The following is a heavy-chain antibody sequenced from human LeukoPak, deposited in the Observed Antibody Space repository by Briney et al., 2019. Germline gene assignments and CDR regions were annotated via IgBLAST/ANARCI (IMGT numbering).Heavy chain of an antibody. J-gene: IGHJ4*02. V-gene: IGHV4-59*01. Sequence: SGPTLVKPSETLSLTCTVSGGSISGYYWSWIRQPPGKGLEWIGYIYYSGSTNYNPSLKSRVTISVDTSKNQFSLKLSSVTAADTAVYYCARVDYGSGSYHTEIDYWGQGTLVTVSS. D-gene: IGHD3-10*01. CDR1: GGSISGYY. CDR2: IYYSGST. CDR3: ARVDYGSGSYHTEIDY.